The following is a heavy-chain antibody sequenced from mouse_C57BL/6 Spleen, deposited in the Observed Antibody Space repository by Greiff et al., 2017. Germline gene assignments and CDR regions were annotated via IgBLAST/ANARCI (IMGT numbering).Heavy chain of an antibody. CDR2: IHPNSGST. D-gene: IGHD2-4*01. V-gene: IGHV1-64*01. J-gene: IGHJ1*03. CDR1: GYTFTSYW. Sequence: VQLQQPGAELVKPGASVKLSCKASGYTFTSYWMHWVKQRPGQGLEWIGMIHPNSGSTNYNEKFKSKATLTVDKSSSTAYMQLSSLTSEDSAVYYCARSVTMITTGGYFDVWGTGTTVTVSS. CDR3: ARSVTMITTGGYFDV.